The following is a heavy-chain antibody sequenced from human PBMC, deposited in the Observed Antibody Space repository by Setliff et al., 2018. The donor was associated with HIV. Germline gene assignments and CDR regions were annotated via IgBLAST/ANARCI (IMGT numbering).Heavy chain of an antibody. D-gene: IGHD6-13*01. J-gene: IGHJ6*03. CDR2: IIPNSDGT. CDR3: ARVPVSSYYYYMDV. V-gene: IGHV1-2*02. Sequence: GASVKVSCKASGYKFTNYYIHWVRQAPGQGLEWMGWIIPNSDGTNYTQGRVTMTTDISTTTAYMELRSLRSGDTAVYYCARVPVSSYYYYMDVWGAGTTVTVSS. CDR1: GYKFTNYY.